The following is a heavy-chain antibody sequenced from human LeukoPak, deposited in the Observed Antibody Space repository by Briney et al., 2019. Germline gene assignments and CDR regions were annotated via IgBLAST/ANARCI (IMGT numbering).Heavy chain of an antibody. CDR1: GFTFSSYA. Sequence: GGSLRLSCAASGFTFSSYAMSWVRRAPGKGLEWVSAISGSGGSTYYANSVKGRFTISRDNSKNTLYLQMNSLRAEDTAVYYCAKRSYGSGSYQFDYWGQGTLVTVSS. CDR3: AKRSYGSGSYQFDY. V-gene: IGHV3-23*01. J-gene: IGHJ4*02. D-gene: IGHD3-10*01. CDR2: ISGSGGST.